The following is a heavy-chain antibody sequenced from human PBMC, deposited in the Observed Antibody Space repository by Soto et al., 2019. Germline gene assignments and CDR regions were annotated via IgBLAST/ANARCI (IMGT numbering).Heavy chain of an antibody. CDR3: ARDLSGYSYGLHY. CDR1: GAPITSSNW. V-gene: IGHV4-4*02. D-gene: IGHD5-18*01. J-gene: IGHJ4*02. Sequence: QVQLQESGPGLAKPSGTLSLTCDVSGAPITSSNWWTWVRQPPGKGLEWIGETYHSGSTNYNPSLQNRVTISVDKSKNQFSLTMTSVTAADTAVYYCARDLSGYSYGLHYWGQGTLVTVSS. CDR2: TYHSGST.